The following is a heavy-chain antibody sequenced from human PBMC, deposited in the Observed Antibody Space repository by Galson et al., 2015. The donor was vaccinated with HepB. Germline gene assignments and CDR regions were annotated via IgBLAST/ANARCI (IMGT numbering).Heavy chain of an antibody. CDR1: GYTFNTYG. J-gene: IGHJ1*01. D-gene: IGHD3-10*01. Sequence: SVKVSCKASGYTFNTYGITYVRQAPGQGLEWVGWINPDNGNTKYAQKLQGRVTMTTDTSTSTAYMELRSLRSDDTAVYYCARGPWFGEVTGILVLQHWGQGTLVTVSS. CDR3: ARGPWFGEVTGILVLQH. CDR2: INPDNGNT. V-gene: IGHV1-18*04.